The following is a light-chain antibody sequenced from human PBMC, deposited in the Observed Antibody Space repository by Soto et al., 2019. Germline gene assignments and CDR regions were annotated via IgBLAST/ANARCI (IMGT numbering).Light chain of an antibody. CDR1: ERVATSY. CDR3: QQYGRSPLFT. Sequence: DIVLTQSPVILSLSPGDSATLSCRASERVATSYFAWYKQRRGQAPTLLIYDTSTTSTSVPDRLTRSGSGTEFTLTIRSGEPEDCAVSYCQQYGRSPLFTLGEGTQLEI. V-gene: IGKV3-20*01. J-gene: IGKJ2*01. CDR2: DTS.